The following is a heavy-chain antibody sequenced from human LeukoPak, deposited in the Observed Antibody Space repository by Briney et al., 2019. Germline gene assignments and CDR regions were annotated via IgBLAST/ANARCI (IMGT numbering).Heavy chain of an antibody. D-gene: IGHD6-19*01. CDR3: AREDSSGWYPSWFDP. CDR1: GYTFTSYG. CDR2: ISAYNGNT. Sequence: GASVKVSCKASGYTFTSYGISWVRQAPGQGLEWMGWISAYNGNTNYAQKLQGRVTMTTDTSTSTAYMELRSLRSDDTAVYYCAREDSSGWYPSWFDPWGQGTLVTVSS. J-gene: IGHJ5*02. V-gene: IGHV1-18*01.